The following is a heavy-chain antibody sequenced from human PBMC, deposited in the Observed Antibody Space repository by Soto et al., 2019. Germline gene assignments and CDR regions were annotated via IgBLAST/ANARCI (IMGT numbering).Heavy chain of an antibody. CDR2: IYYSGST. Sequence: PSETLSLTCTVSGGSISSGDYYGSWIRQPQGKGLEWIGYIYYSGSTYYNRSLKSRVTISVDPSKNQFSLKLSSVTAADTAVYYCARGGTMELPYYYGMDVWGQGTTVTVSS. V-gene: IGHV4-30-4*01. J-gene: IGHJ6*02. D-gene: IGHD3-10*01. CDR1: GGSISSGDYY. CDR3: ARGGTMELPYYYGMDV.